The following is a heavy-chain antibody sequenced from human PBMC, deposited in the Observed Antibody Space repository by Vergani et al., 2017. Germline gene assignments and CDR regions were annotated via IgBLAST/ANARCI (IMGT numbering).Heavy chain of an antibody. D-gene: IGHD3-10*01. V-gene: IGHV1-69*12. CDR1: GGTFSSYA. J-gene: IGHJ4*02. CDR3: AGSITMVRGVLPFYFYY. Sequence: QVQLVQSGAEVKKPGSSVKVSCKASGGTFSSYAISWVRQAPGQGLEWMGGIIPIFGTANYAQKFQGRVTITADESTSTAYMELSSLRSEDTAVYYCAGSITMVRGVLPFYFYYWGQGTLVTVSS. CDR2: IIPIFGTA.